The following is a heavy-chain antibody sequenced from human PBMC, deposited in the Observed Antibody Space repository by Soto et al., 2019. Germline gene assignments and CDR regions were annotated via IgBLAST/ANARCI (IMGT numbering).Heavy chain of an antibody. CDR1: GGSISRSSNY. CDR3: ARHECGGYYPIDH. J-gene: IGHJ4*02. Sequence: QLQLQESGPGLVKPSETLSLSCTVSGGSISRSSNYWGWIRQPPGKGLEWIGSIYYSGSTYYKPSLKSRVTISVDTSKNQFSRKLSSVTAADPGVYYCARHECGGYYPIDHWGQGTLVTVSS. CDR2: IYYSGST. V-gene: IGHV4-39*01. D-gene: IGHD3-22*01.